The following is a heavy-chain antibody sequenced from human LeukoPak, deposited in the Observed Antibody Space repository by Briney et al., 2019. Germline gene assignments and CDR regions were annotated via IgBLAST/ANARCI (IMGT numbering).Heavy chain of an antibody. CDR3: ARGAYYYDSSIGY. V-gene: IGHV4-59*13. CDR2: IYYSGST. J-gene: IGHJ4*02. D-gene: IGHD3-22*01. Sequence: PSETLSLTCTVSGGSISSYYWSWTRQPPGKGLEWIGYIYYSGSTNYNPSLKSRVTISVDTSKNQFSLKLSSVTAADTAVYYRARGAYYYDSSIGYWGQGTLVTVSS. CDR1: GGSISSYY.